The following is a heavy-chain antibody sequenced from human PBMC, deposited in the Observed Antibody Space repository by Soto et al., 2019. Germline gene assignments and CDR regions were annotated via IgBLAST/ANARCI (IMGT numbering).Heavy chain of an antibody. CDR2: ISAYNGNT. D-gene: IGHD3-22*01. V-gene: IGHV1-18*01. Sequence: ASVKVSCKASGYTFTSYVISWVRQAPGQGLEWMGWISAYNGNTNYAQKLQGRVTMTTDTSTSTAYMELRSLRSDDTAVYYCASQHYYDSSGYYVVYWGQGTLVTVSS. CDR3: ASQHYYDSSGYYVVY. CDR1: GYTFTSYV. J-gene: IGHJ4*02.